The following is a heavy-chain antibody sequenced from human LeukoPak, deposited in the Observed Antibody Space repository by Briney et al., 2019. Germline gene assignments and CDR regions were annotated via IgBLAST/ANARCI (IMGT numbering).Heavy chain of an antibody. D-gene: IGHD5-18*01. Sequence: GGSLRLSCAASGFTFSSYTMNWVRQAPGKGLEWVSSISATSNYIYYADSVKGRFTISRDNAKNSLYLQMNSLRAEDTAVYYCARDPIQLWLRGSYYMDVWGKGTTVTVSS. J-gene: IGHJ6*03. CDR3: ARDPIQLWLRGSYYMDV. CDR1: GFTFSSYT. V-gene: IGHV3-21*01. CDR2: ISATSNYI.